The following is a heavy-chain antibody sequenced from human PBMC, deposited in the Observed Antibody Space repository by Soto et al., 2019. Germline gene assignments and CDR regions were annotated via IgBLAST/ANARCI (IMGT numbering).Heavy chain of an antibody. D-gene: IGHD3-10*01. V-gene: IGHV3-11*01. CDR1: GFRFSDHY. J-gene: IGHJ4*02. CDR2: ISGDATIT. CDR3: ASDPYYYASGF. Sequence: QVQLVESGGGLVEPGGSLRLSCAASGFRFSDHYMTWIRQAPGKGLEWVSKISGDATITYYADSVKGRFTVSRDNAKNSVYLQMNSLRVEDTAVYYCASDPYYYASGFWGQGTLVTVSS.